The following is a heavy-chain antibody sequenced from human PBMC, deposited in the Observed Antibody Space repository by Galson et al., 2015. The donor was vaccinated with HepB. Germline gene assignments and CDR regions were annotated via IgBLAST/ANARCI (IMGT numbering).Heavy chain of an antibody. D-gene: IGHD4-17*01. CDR1: GYTFTSFG. V-gene: IGHV1-18*04. Sequence: SVKVSCKASGYTFTSFGISWVRQAPGQGLEWMGWISAYNGNTNYAQKLQGRVTMTTDTSTSTAYMELRSLRSDDTAVYYCSREAWTTMTYYCGMDVWGQGTTVTVAS. CDR2: ISAYNGNT. CDR3: SREAWTTMTYYCGMDV. J-gene: IGHJ6*02.